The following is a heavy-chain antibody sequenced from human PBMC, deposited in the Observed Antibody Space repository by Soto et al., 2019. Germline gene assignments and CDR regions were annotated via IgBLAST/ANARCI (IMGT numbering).Heavy chain of an antibody. J-gene: IGHJ4*02. V-gene: IGHV3-23*01. CDR3: AKDRNYPRDQFHY. D-gene: IGHD1-7*01. CDR1: GFAFITYA. Sequence: GGSLRLSCAASGFAFITYALSFCRHAPGKGLEWVSAISANGQGIYYADSVRGRFTISRDNSKNTIFLHMDSLRAEDTAVYYCAKDRNYPRDQFHYWGQGTLVTVSS. CDR2: ISANGQGI.